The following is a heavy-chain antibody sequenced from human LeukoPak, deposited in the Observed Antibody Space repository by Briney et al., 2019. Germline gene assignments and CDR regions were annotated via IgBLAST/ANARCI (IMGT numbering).Heavy chain of an antibody. J-gene: IGHJ4*02. CDR2: ISGSGGST. Sequence: GGSLRLSCAASGFTFSSYAMSWVRQAPGKGLEWVSAISGSGGSTYYADSVKGRFTISRDNSKNTLYLQTNSLRAEDTAVYYCAKVPLDYYDSSGDYYFDYWGQGTLVTVSS. D-gene: IGHD3-22*01. CDR3: AKVPLDYYDSSGDYYFDY. V-gene: IGHV3-23*01. CDR1: GFTFSSYA.